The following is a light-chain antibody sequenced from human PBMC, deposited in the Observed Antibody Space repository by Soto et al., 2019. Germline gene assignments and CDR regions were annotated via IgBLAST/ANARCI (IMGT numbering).Light chain of an antibody. CDR2: AAS. CDR3: QQDTSFPFT. Sequence: DIQMTQSPSSVSASEGDRVTITCRASQAISSWLAWYQQKPGKAPKLLIYAASNLQSGVPSRFSGSGSGTDFTLTINSLQPEDFATYYCQQDTSFPFTFGPGTKVDVK. J-gene: IGKJ3*01. V-gene: IGKV1-12*01. CDR1: QAISSW.